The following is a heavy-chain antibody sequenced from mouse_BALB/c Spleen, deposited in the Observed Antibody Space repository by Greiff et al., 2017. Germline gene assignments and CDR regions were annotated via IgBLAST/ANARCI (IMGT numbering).Heavy chain of an antibody. V-gene: IGHV1-4*02. CDR2: INPSSGYT. J-gene: IGHJ2*01. CDR1: GYTFTSYT. D-gene: IGHD3-3*01. Sequence: VQLQESAAELARPGASVKMSCKASGYTFTSYTMHWVKQRPGQGLEWIGYINPSSGYTEYNQKFKDKTTLTADKSSSTAYMQLSSLTSEDSAVYYCARERDLDYWGQGTTLTVSS. CDR3: ARERDLDY.